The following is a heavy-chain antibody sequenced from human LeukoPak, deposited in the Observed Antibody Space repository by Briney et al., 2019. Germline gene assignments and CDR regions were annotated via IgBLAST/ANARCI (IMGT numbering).Heavy chain of an antibody. D-gene: IGHD3-22*01. CDR3: ARSIRVPDSSGYYYYFDY. J-gene: IGHJ4*02. CDR2: IWYDGSNK. V-gene: IGHV3-33*01. Sequence: GGSLRLSCAASGFAFSSYGMHWVRQAPGKGLEWVAVIWYDGSNKYYADSVKGRFTISRDSSKNTLYLQMNSLRAEDTAVYYCARSIRVPDSSGYYYYFDYWGQGTLVTVSS. CDR1: GFAFSSYG.